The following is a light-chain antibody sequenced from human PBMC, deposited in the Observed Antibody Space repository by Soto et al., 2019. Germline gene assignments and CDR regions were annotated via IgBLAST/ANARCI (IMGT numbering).Light chain of an antibody. V-gene: IGKV3-15*01. J-gene: IGKJ1*01. CDR1: HSVSSN. CDR2: GAS. Sequence: EIVMTQSPATLSVSPGERATLSCRASHSVSSNLAWYQQKPGQAPRILIYGASTRATGIPARFSGSGAVKEVTLTISSRQARDFAVYYCQQYNNWPPWTFGQGTKVEIK. CDR3: QQYNNWPPWT.